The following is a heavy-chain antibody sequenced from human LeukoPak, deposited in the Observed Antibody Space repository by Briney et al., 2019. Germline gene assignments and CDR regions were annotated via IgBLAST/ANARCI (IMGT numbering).Heavy chain of an antibody. J-gene: IGHJ5*02. CDR1: GGSISSFY. Sequence: SETLSLTCTVSGGSISSFYWSWIRQPPGKGLEYIGYIYNSGSTNYSPSLKSRITISVDTSKNQFSLKLSSVTAADTAVYYCARGTQLWLPTNWFDPWGQGTLVTVSS. V-gene: IGHV4-59*01. D-gene: IGHD5-18*01. CDR3: ARGTQLWLPTNWFDP. CDR2: IYNSGST.